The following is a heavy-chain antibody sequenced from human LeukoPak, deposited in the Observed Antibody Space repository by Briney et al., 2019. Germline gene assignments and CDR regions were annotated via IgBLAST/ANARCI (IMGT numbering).Heavy chain of an antibody. CDR1: GYSFTSYW. Sequence: GESLKISCKGSGYSFTSYWIGWVRQMPGKGLEWMGIIYPGDSDTRYSPSFQGQVTISADKSIGTAYLQWSSLKASDTAMYYCAREPTVTTRYFDYWGQGTLVTVSS. CDR2: IYPGDSDT. D-gene: IGHD4-17*01. V-gene: IGHV5-51*01. CDR3: AREPTVTTRYFDY. J-gene: IGHJ4*02.